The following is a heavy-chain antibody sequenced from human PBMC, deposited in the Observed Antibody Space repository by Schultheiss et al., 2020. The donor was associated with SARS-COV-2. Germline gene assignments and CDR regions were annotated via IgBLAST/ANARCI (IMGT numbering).Heavy chain of an antibody. V-gene: IGHV4-34*01. J-gene: IGHJ4*02. CDR2: IYHSGST. CDR1: GGSFSGYY. CDR3: ARGRGISMVRGTFDY. D-gene: IGHD3-10*01. Sequence: SETLSLTCAVYGGSFSGYYWSWIRQPPGKGLEWNGEIYHSGSTNYNPSLKSRVTISVDTSKNQFSLKLSSVTAADTAVYYCARGRGISMVRGTFDYWGQGTLVTVSS.